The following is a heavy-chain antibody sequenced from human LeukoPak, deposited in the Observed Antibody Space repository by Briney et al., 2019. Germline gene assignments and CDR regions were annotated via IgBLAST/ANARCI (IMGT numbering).Heavy chain of an antibody. Sequence: GGPLRLSCAASGFTFSSYSMNWVRQAPGKGLEWVSSITSSSTYMYYADSVKGRFTISRDNVKKSLYLQMNSLRAEDTAVYYCARGYGSGYQTFEYWGQGTLFTVSS. D-gene: IGHD3-22*01. CDR2: ITSSSTYM. CDR1: GFTFSSYS. V-gene: IGHV3-21*01. J-gene: IGHJ4*02. CDR3: ARGYGSGYQTFEY.